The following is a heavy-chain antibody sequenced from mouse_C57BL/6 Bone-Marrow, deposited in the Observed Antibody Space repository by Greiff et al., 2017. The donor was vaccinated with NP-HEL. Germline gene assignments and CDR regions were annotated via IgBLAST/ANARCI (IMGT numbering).Heavy chain of an antibody. CDR1: GYTFTSYG. CDR3: ARLGYYSKEGYYFDY. CDR2: IYPRSGNT. J-gene: IGHJ2*01. V-gene: IGHV1-81*01. D-gene: IGHD2-5*01. Sequence: VQLQESGAELARPGASVTLSCKASGYTFTSYGISWVKQRTGQGLEWIGEIYPRSGNTYYNEKFKGKATLTADKSSSTAYMELRSLTSEDSAVYFCARLGYYSKEGYYFDYWGQGTTRTVSS.